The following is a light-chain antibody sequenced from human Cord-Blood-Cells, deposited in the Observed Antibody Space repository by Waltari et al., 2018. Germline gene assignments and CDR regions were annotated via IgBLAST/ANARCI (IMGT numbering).Light chain of an antibody. CDR3: CSYAGSDTFVV. V-gene: IGLV2-11*01. CDR1: SSDVGGYNY. J-gene: IGLJ2*01. CDR2: DVS. Sequence: QSALTQPRSVSGSPGQSVTISCTGTSSDVGGYNYVSWYQQHQGKAPKLMTYDVSKRPSGVPDRFSGSKSGNTASLTISGLQAEDEADYYCCSYAGSDTFVVFGGGTKLTVL.